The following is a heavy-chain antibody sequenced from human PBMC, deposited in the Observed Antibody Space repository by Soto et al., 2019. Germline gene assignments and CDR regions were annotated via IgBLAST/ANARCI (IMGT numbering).Heavy chain of an antibody. D-gene: IGHD6-13*01. CDR1: GFSLSSSGVG. CDR2: IYWDDDK. CDR3: APVSSSSWFDY. Sequence: QITLKESGPPLVKPTQTLTLTCTFSGFSLSSSGVGVGWIRQPPGKALEWLALIYWDDDKRYSPSLKSRLTITKDTSKNRVVLTLTNMDPVDAATYYCAPVSSSSWFDYWGQGTLVTVSS. J-gene: IGHJ5*01. V-gene: IGHV2-5*02.